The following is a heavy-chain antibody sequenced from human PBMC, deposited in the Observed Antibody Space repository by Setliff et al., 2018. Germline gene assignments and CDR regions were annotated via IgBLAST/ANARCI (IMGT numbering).Heavy chain of an antibody. CDR3: ARHRRPDYGDFISWYFDL. V-gene: IGHV4-38-2*01. Sequence: PSETLSLTCAVSGYSISSDYYWGWIRQPPGKGLEWIGSMYHSGSTYYNPSLKSRVTISLDMSKNQFSLRLNSLTAADTAVYFCARHRRPDYGDFISWYFDLWGRGTLVTVSS. CDR2: MYHSGST. CDR1: GYSISSDYY. D-gene: IGHD4-17*01. J-gene: IGHJ2*01.